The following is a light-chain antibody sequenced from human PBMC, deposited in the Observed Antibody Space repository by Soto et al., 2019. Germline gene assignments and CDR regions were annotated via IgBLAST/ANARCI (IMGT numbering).Light chain of an antibody. CDR1: PGAVTSGHY. CDR3: LLSYSGTNWV. CDR2: DTS. V-gene: IGLV7-46*01. Sequence: QAVVTQEPSLTVSPGGTVTLTCGSSPGAVTSGHYPYWFQQKPGQAPRTLIFDTSNKHSWTPARFSGSLLGDKAALTLSGAQPEDEADYYCLLSYSGTNWVFGGGTKLTVL. J-gene: IGLJ3*02.